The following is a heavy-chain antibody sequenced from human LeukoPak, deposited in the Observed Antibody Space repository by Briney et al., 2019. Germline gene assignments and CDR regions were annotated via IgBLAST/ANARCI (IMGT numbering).Heavy chain of an antibody. CDR2: ISSSGGST. CDR3: AKDHYDGTAYYGYYYGIDV. J-gene: IGHJ6*02. Sequence: PGGSLRLSCAASGFTFSTYAMSWVRQAPGKGLEWVSAISSSGGSTYYADSVKGRFDISRDNSKITLSLQMDSLRAEDTAVYYCAKDHYDGTAYYGYYYGIDVWGQGTTVTVSS. V-gene: IGHV3-23*01. D-gene: IGHD3-22*01. CDR1: GFTFSTYA.